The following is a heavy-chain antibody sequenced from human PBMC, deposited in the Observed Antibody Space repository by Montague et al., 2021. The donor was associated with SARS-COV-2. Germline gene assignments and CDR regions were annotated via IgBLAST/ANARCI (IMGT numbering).Heavy chain of an antibody. D-gene: IGHD2-21*01. V-gene: IGHV4-59*13. CDR1: GGSINNYY. Sequence: SETLSLTCSVSGGSINNYYWGWVRQSPGKGLEWIGYIYYSGSVTTSYNPSLKSRVSISVDTSENQFPLKLTSVTAADTAVYYCARRGGGEVFARFMYWYFDVWSRGSLVTVSS. J-gene: IGHJ2*01. CDR3: ARRGGGEVFARFMYWYFDV. CDR2: IYYSGSVTT.